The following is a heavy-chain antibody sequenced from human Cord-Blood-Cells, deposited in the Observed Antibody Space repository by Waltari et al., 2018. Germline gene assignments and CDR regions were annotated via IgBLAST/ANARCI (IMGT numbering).Heavy chain of an antibody. CDR1: GGTFSSYA. V-gene: IGHV1-69*01. Sequence: QVQLVQSGAEVKKPGSSVKVSCKASGGTFSSYAISWVRQAPGQGLEWMGGSIAVFGTANYAQKFQGRVTITADESTSTAYMELGSLRSEDTAVYYCARGPIVGATPYYMDVWGKGTTVTVSS. J-gene: IGHJ6*03. CDR3: ARGPIVGATPYYMDV. D-gene: IGHD1-26*01. CDR2: SIAVFGTA.